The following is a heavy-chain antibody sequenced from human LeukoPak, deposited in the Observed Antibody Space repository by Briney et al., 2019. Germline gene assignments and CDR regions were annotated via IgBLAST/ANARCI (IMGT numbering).Heavy chain of an antibody. V-gene: IGHV3-15*01. CDR1: GFTFSNAW. J-gene: IGHJ4*02. Sequence: WGSLRLSCAASGFTFSNAWMSWVRQAPGKGLEWVGRIKSKTDGGTTDYAAPVKGRFTISRDDSKNTLYLQMNSLKTEDTAVYYCTQGTEYYYGSGSHYWGQGTLVTVSS. D-gene: IGHD3-10*01. CDR2: IKSKTDGGTT. CDR3: TQGTEYYYGSGSHY.